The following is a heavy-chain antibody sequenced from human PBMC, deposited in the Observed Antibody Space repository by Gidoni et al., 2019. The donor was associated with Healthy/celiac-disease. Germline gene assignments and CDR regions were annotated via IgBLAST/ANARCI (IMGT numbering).Heavy chain of an antibody. CDR1: RGSISSSSYY. Sequence: QLQLQESGRGLVKPSETLSLTCTLSRGSISSSSYYWGWIRQPPGKGLEWIGSIYYSGSTYYNPSLKSRVTISVDTSKNQFSLKLSSVTAADTAVYYCASVDYEDWFDPWGQGTLVTVSS. J-gene: IGHJ5*02. CDR3: ASVDYEDWFDP. D-gene: IGHD4-17*01. V-gene: IGHV4-39*07. CDR2: IYYSGST.